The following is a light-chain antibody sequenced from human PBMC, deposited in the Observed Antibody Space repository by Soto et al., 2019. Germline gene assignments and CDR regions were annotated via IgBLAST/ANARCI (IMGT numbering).Light chain of an antibody. CDR2: EVS. CDR3: SSYAGSNIWV. J-gene: IGLJ3*02. V-gene: IGLV2-8*01. CDR1: SSDVGYYNY. Sequence: QSALTQPPSASGSPGQSVTISCTGTSSDVGYYNYVSWYQQHPGKAPKLMINEVSKRPSGVPDRFSGSKSGNTASLTVSGLQAEDEADYYCSSYAGSNIWVFGGGTKLTVL.